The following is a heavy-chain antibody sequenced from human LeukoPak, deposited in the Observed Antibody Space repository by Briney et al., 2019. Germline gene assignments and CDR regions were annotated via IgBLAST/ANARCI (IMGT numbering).Heavy chain of an antibody. V-gene: IGHV4-30-2*01. Sequence: PSETLSLTCTVSGGSISSGGYYWSWIRQPPGKGLEWIGYIYHSGSTYYNPSLKSRVTISVDRSKNQFSLQLSSVTAADTAVYYCARRIQLWWNVWGKGTTVTVSS. CDR2: IYHSGST. J-gene: IGHJ6*04. CDR3: ARRIQLWWNV. D-gene: IGHD5-18*01. CDR1: GGSISSGGYY.